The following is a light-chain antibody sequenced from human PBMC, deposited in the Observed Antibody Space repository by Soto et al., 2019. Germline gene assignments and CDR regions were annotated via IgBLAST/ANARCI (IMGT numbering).Light chain of an antibody. V-gene: IGLV2-11*01. CDR2: DVS. CDR1: SSDVGGYNY. J-gene: IGLJ1*01. Sequence: QSVLTQPRSVSGSPGQSVTISCTGTSSDVGGYNYVSWYQQHPGTAPKLMTYDVSKRPSGVPDRFSGSKSGNTASLTISGLQAEDEADYYCCSYAGSHPYVFGTGTKLTVL. CDR3: CSYAGSHPYV.